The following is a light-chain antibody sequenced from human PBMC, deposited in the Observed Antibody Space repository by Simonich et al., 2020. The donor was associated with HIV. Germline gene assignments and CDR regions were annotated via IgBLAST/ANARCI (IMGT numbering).Light chain of an antibody. CDR1: QSISTY. CDR2: AAS. V-gene: IGKV1-39*01. CDR3: QQSFSTPFT. J-gene: IGKJ3*01. Sequence: DIQMNQSPSSLSASVRDRVTITCRASQSISTYLNWYQQKPGKAPKLLIYAASSLQSGVPSRFSGIGSGTDFILTISSLQPEDFATYYCQQSFSTPFTFGPGTKVDIK.